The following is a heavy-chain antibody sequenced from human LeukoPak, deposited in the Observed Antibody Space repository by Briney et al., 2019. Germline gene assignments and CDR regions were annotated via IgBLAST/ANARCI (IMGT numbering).Heavy chain of an antibody. V-gene: IGHV4-34*01. CDR2: INHSGST. CDR1: GGSFSGYC. J-gene: IGHJ4*02. D-gene: IGHD5-12*01. CDR3: ARRGNFVVTKGYYFDY. Sequence: SETLSLTCAVYGGSFSGYCWSWIRQPPGKGLEWIGEINHSGSTNYNPSLKSRVTISVDTSKNQFSLKLSSVTAADTAVYYCARRGNFVVTKGYYFDYWGQGTLVTVSS.